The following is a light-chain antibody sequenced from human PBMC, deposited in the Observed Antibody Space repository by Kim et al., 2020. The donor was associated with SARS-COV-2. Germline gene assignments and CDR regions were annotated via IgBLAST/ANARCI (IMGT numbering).Light chain of an antibody. CDR2: GAS. Sequence: YTGERANLSCRASQSVSSHLAWYQQKPGQAPRLLIYGASTRATGIPARFSGSGSGTDFTLTIGSLQSEDFATYYCQQYNNWPPWTFGQGTKVDIK. V-gene: IGKV3-15*01. J-gene: IGKJ1*01. CDR1: QSVSSH. CDR3: QQYNNWPPWT.